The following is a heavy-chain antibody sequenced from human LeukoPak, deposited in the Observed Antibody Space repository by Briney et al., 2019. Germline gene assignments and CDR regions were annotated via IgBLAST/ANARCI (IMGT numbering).Heavy chain of an antibody. CDR1: GYTFTSYG. J-gene: IGHJ3*02. D-gene: IGHD3-22*01. V-gene: IGHV1-18*01. Sequence: ASVKVSCKASGYTFTSYGISWVRQAPGQGLGWMGWISAYNGNTNYAQKVQGRVTMTTDTSMSTAYMELSSLRSEDTAVYYCARGQDYYDSSSQFHIWGQGTMVTVSS. CDR3: ARGQDYYDSSSQFHI. CDR2: ISAYNGNT.